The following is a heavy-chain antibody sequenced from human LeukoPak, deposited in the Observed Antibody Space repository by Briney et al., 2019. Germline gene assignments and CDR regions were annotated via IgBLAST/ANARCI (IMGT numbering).Heavy chain of an antibody. CDR1: GYTFTGYY. D-gene: IGHD6-13*01. Sequence: GASVKVSCKASGYTFTGYYMHWVRQAPGQGLEWMGWINPNSGGTNYAQKFQGRVTMTRDTSISTAYMELSRLRSDDTAVYYCARVDRYSSLGIDYWGQGTLVTVSS. J-gene: IGHJ4*02. V-gene: IGHV1-2*02. CDR3: ARVDRYSSLGIDY. CDR2: INPNSGGT.